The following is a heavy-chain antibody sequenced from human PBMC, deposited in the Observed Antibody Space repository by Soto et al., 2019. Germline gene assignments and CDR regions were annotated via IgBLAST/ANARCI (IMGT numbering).Heavy chain of an antibody. V-gene: IGHV1-2*04. D-gene: IGHD2-8*01. CDR2: INPKSGGT. Sequence: APVTVSCKATGYTFTHYYIYWVRQAPGQGLEWLGRINPKSGGTSTAQKFQGWVTMTTDTSISTASMELTRLTSDDTAIYYCARGDSTDCSNGVCSFFYNHDMDVWGQGTTVTVSS. CDR3: ARGDSTDCSNGVCSFFYNHDMDV. J-gene: IGHJ6*02. CDR1: GYTFTHYY.